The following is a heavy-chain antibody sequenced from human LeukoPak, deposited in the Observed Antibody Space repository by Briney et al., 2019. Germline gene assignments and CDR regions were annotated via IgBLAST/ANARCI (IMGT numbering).Heavy chain of an antibody. V-gene: IGHV3-21*01. CDR2: ISSSSSYI. CDR1: GFTFSSYS. D-gene: IGHD1-26*01. Sequence: GGSLRLSCAASGFTFSSYSMNWVRQAPGKGLEWVSSISSSSSYIYYADSVKGRFTISRDNAKNSLYLQMNSLRAEDTAVYYCARDRREVGDAFDIWGQRTMVTVSS. J-gene: IGHJ3*02. CDR3: ARDRREVGDAFDI.